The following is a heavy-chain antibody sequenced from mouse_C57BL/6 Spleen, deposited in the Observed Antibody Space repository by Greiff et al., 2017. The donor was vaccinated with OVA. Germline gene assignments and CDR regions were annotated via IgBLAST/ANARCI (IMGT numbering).Heavy chain of an antibody. D-gene: IGHD2-4*01. CDR3: AAYDYDEGGFAY. CDR2: IWTGGGT. CDR1: GFSLTSYA. J-gene: IGHJ3*01. V-gene: IGHV2-9-1*01. Sequence: VMLVESGPGLVAPSQSLSITCTVSGFSLTSYAISWVRQPPGKGLEWLGVIWTGGGTNYNSALKSRLSISKDNSKSQVFLKMNSLQTDDTARYYCAAYDYDEGGFAYWGQGTLVTVSA.